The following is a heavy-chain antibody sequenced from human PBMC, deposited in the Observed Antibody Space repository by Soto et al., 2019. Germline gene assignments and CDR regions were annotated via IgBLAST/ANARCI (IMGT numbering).Heavy chain of an antibody. CDR3: AKDKVPAGAWNFDY. CDR2: IIGANGDT. J-gene: IGHJ4*02. V-gene: IGHV3-23*01. D-gene: IGHD2-2*01. Sequence: EVQLLESGGDLVQPGGSLRLSCVVSGFTFNQYSMSWVRQAPGKGLEWVSSIIGANGDTSYADSVEGRFTIARSNSKNTLYRQRDRLTVGYTAVCYCAKDKVPAGAWNFDYWGQGTLVTVSS. CDR1: GFTFNQYS.